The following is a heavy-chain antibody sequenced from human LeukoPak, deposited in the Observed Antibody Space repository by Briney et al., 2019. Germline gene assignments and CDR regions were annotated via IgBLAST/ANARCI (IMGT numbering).Heavy chain of an antibody. D-gene: IGHD5-18*01. CDR1: GYTFTSYG. Sequence: GASVKVSCKASGYTFTSYGISWVRQAPGQGLEWMGWISAYNGNTNYAQKLQGRVTMTTDTSTSTAYMELRSLRSDDTAVYYCAREGVDTAMVYSFKTQPLDYWGQGTLVTVSS. V-gene: IGHV1-18*01. CDR2: ISAYNGNT. CDR3: AREGVDTAMVYSFKTQPLDY. J-gene: IGHJ4*02.